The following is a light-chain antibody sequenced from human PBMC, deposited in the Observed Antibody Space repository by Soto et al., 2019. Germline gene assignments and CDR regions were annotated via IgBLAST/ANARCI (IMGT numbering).Light chain of an antibody. CDR1: QSVINY. V-gene: IGKV3-20*01. CDR2: DAS. Sequence: EVVLTQSPGTLSLSPGERATLSCRASQSVINYLGWYQQKPGQAPRLLIYDASNRATGIPARFSGSGSGTDFTLTISSLEPEDFAVYHCQQYSSSPRTFGQGTRLEIK. CDR3: QQYSSSPRT. J-gene: IGKJ5*01.